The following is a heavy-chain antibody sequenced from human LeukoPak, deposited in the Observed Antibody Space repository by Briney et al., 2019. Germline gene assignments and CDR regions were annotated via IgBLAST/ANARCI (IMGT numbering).Heavy chain of an antibody. Sequence: SETLSLTCTVSGGSISSYYWSWIRQPPGKGLEWIGYIYYSGSTNYNPSLKSRVTISVDTSKSQFSLKLSSVTAADTAVYYCARLDGDYAFDYWGQGTLVTVSS. J-gene: IGHJ4*02. CDR1: GGSISSYY. CDR2: IYYSGST. V-gene: IGHV4-59*01. CDR3: ARLDGDYAFDY. D-gene: IGHD4-17*01.